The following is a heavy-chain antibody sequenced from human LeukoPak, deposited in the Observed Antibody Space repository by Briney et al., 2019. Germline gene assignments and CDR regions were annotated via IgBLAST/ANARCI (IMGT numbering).Heavy chain of an antibody. J-gene: IGHJ6*03. CDR3: ARVGHYYGSGSSYTYYYYYMDV. CDR1: GGTFSSYA. CDR2: IIPIFGTA. V-gene: IGHV1-69*05. Sequence: ASVKVSCKXSGGTFSSYAISWVRQAPGQGLEWMGGIIPIFGTANYAQKFQGRVSITRDESTDTAYMELRSLRSDDTAVYYCARVGHYYGSGSSYTYYYYYMDVWGKGTAVTVSS. D-gene: IGHD3-10*01.